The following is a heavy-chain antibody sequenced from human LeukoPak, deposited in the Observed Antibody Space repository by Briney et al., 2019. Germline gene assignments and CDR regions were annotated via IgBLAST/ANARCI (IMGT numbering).Heavy chain of an antibody. D-gene: IGHD6-19*01. J-gene: IGHJ4*02. CDR2: ISGSGSST. CDR1: GFTFSSYA. CDR3: ARGSYSSGWLLDS. Sequence: GGSLRLSCAASGFTFSSYAMSWVRQAPGKGLEWVSAISGSGSSTYYADSVKGRFTISRDTAKNSLYLQMNSLRAEDTAVYYCARGSYSSGWLLDSWGQGTLVTVSS. V-gene: IGHV3-23*01.